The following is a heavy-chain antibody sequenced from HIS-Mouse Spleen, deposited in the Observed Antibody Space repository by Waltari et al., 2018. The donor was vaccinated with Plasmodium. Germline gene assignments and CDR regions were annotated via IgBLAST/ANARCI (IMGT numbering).Heavy chain of an antibody. CDR3: ASSWYWYFDL. V-gene: IGHV3-7*01. D-gene: IGHD6-13*01. J-gene: IGHJ2*01. CDR1: GFTFGGYW. CDR2: IKQDGSEK. Sequence: EVQLVESGGGLVQPGGSLRLSCAASGFTFGGYWMRWVRQAPGKGLEWVANIKQDGSEKYYVDSVKCRFTISRDNAKNSLYLQRNSLRAEDTAVYYCASSWYWYFDLWGRGTLVTVSS.